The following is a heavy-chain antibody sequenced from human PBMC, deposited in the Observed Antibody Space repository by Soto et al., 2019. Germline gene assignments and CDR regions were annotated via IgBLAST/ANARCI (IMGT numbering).Heavy chain of an antibody. CDR3: AKDYGGNSGMDV. J-gene: IGHJ6*02. CDR1: GFTFSSYG. CDR2: ISYDGSNK. D-gene: IGHD4-17*01. V-gene: IGHV3-30*18. Sequence: GGSLRLSCAASGFTFSSYGMHWVRQAPGRGLEWVAVISYDGSNKYYADSVKGRFTISRDNSKNTLYLQMNSLRAEDTAVYYCAKDYGGNSGMDVWGQGTTVTVSS.